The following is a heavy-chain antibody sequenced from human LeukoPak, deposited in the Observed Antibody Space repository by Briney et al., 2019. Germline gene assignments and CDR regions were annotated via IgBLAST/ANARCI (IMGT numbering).Heavy chain of an antibody. CDR1: GYTFTSYY. D-gene: IGHD4-17*01. V-gene: IGHV1-46*01. CDR2: INPSGGST. J-gene: IGHJ4*02. CDR3: ASSGYGDYPFDY. Sequence: ASVKVSCKASGYTFTSYYMHWVRQAPGQGLEWMGIINPSGGSTSYAQKFQGRVTMTRDTSTSTVYMELSSLRSEDTAVYYCASSGYGDYPFDYWGQGTLVTDSS.